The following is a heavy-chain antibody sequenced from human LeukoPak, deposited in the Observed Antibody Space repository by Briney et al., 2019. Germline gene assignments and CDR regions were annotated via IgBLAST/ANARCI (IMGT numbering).Heavy chain of an antibody. CDR3: ARELDRIQDLDS. V-gene: IGHV3-53*01. Sequence: GGSLRLSCAASGFTVGSSYMGWVRQAPGKGLEWVSVIYSGGSTYYADSMKGRFTLSRDNSKNTLYLQMNSLRAEDTAVYYCARELDRIQDLDSWGQGTQVTVSS. CDR1: GFTVGSSY. D-gene: IGHD1-1*01. CDR2: IYSGGST. J-gene: IGHJ4*02.